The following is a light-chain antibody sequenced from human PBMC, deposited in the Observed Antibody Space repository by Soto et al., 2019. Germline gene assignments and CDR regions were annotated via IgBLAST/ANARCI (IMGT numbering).Light chain of an antibody. CDR3: QQYNSYPLT. J-gene: IGKJ4*01. Sequence: DIQMTQSPSTLSATVGDRVTITGRASQSISSWLAWYQQKPGKAPKLLIYKPSSLESGVPSMFSGRGSGTEFTLTIRRLQTDDLATYYCQQYNSYPLTVGEGTKGEIK. CDR2: KPS. V-gene: IGKV1-5*03. CDR1: QSISSW.